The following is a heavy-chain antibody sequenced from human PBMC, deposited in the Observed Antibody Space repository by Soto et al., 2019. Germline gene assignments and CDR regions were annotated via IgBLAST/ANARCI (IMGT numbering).Heavy chain of an antibody. CDR3: AKEGSGSYPDAFDI. Sequence: QVQLVESGGGVVQPGRSLRLSCVASGFTFSSYGMHWVRQAPGKGLEWVAVISYDGSNKYYADSVKGRFTISRDNSKNTQYLQMNSLRAEDTAVYYCAKEGSGSYPDAFDIWGQGTMVTVSS. D-gene: IGHD1-26*01. CDR1: GFTFSSYG. CDR2: ISYDGSNK. J-gene: IGHJ3*02. V-gene: IGHV3-30*18.